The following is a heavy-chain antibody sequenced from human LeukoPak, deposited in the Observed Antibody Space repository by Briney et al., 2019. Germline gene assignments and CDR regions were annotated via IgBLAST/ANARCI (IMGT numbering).Heavy chain of an antibody. Sequence: GGSLRLSCAASGFTFSDYYMSWIRQAPGKGLEWVSYISSSGSTIYYADSVKGRFTISRDNAKNSLYLQMNSLRAEDTAVYYCASPLDSSGYYYAYDAFDIWGQGTMVTVSS. D-gene: IGHD3-22*01. J-gene: IGHJ3*02. V-gene: IGHV3-11*04. CDR3: ASPLDSSGYYYAYDAFDI. CDR1: GFTFSDYY. CDR2: ISSSGSTI.